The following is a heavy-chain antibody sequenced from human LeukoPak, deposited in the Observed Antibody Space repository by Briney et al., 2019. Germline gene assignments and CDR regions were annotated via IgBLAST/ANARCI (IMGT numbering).Heavy chain of an antibody. J-gene: IGHJ5*02. D-gene: IGHD2-15*01. Sequence: PGGSLRLSCAASGFTVSTNYMSWVCQAPGKGPEWISIIYRSGDTYYADSVKGRFTISRDNSKNTLYLQMNRLRVEDTAVYYCARDKRYCSSGRCWGVQFGPWGQGTLVTVSS. CDR3: ARDKRYCSSGRCWGVQFGP. CDR2: IYRSGDT. CDR1: GFTVSTNY. V-gene: IGHV3-66*01.